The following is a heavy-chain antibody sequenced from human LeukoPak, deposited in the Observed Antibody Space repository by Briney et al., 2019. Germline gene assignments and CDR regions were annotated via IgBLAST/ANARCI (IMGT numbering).Heavy chain of an antibody. Sequence: GGSLRLSCVGAGFTFSNYAMTWVRQAPGKGVEWVSSIYGNSKKTFYADSVKGRFTISRDNAKNTLYLQMNSLRAEDTAVYYCVQSELRPFKAFDWGQGTQVTVSS. V-gene: IGHV3-23*01. J-gene: IGHJ1*01. CDR1: GFTFSNYA. CDR2: IYGNSKKT. D-gene: IGHD1-14*01. CDR3: VQSELRPFKAFD.